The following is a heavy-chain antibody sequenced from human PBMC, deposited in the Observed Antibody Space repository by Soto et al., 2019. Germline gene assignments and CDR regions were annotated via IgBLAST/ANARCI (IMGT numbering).Heavy chain of an antibody. CDR3: ARGIGFYGMDG. Sequence: GSLRLPCSPSGLTLSSYWMHWVRQAPGKGLVWVSRINSDGSSTDYADSVKGRFTTSRDNAKNTLYLQMNSLRGEDTAVYYCARGIGFYGMDGCRQGTTITVCS. V-gene: IGHV3-74*01. CDR2: INSDGSST. D-gene: IGHD6-25*01. J-gene: IGHJ6*02. CDR1: GLTLSSYW.